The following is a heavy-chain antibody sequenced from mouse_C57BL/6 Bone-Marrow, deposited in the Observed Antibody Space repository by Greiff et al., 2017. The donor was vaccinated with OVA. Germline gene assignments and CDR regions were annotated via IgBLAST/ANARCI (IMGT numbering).Heavy chain of an antibody. J-gene: IGHJ2*01. V-gene: IGHV5-17*01. Sequence: EVQVVESGGGLVKPGGSLKLSCAASGFTFSDYGMHWVRQAPEKGLEWVAYISSGSSTIYYADTVKGRFTISRDNAKNTLFLQMTSLRSEDTAMYYCARGLLPYYFDYWGQGTTLTVSS. CDR3: ARGLLPYYFDY. CDR2: ISSGSSTI. D-gene: IGHD1-1*01. CDR1: GFTFSDYG.